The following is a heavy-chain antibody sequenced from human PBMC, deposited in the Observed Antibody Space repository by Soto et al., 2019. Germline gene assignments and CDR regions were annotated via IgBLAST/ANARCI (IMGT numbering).Heavy chain of an antibody. D-gene: IGHD2-15*01. J-gene: IGHJ3*02. CDR3: APHVSCSGGICQYDAVAM. CDR1: GFTVSSHA. CDR2: VTADGGT. Sequence: EVQVLESGGGLVQPGGSLRLSCEGSGFTVSSHAMTWIRQAPGKGPEWVSTVTADGGTDYADSVEGRFARSRDTSENTXXLQLNSLGAEDTAAYYCAPHVSCSGGICQYDAVAMRGQGTMVAVSS. V-gene: IGHV3-23*01.